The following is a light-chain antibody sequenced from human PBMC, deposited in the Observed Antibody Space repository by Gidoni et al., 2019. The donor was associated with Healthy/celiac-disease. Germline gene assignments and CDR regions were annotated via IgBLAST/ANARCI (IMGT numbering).Light chain of an antibody. CDR3: QQYNNWPPWT. V-gene: IGKV3-15*01. CDR2: GAS. J-gene: IGKJ1*01. Sequence: EIVMTQSPATLSVSPGERATLSCRASQRVSSNLAWYQQKPGQAPRLLIYGASTRATGIPARFSGSESGTEFTLTISSLQSEDFAVYYCQQYNNWPPWTFGQXTKVEIK. CDR1: QRVSSN.